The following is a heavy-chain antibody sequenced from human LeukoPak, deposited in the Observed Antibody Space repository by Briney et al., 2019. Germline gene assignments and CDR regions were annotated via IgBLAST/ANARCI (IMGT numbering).Heavy chain of an antibody. CDR3: AKGHLGGGYCSTTSCYFDY. Sequence: PGGSLRLSCAASGFTFSSYGMHWVRQAPGKGLEWVAFIRYDGSNKYYADSVKGRFTISSDNSKNTLYLQMNSLRTEDTAVYYCAKGHLGGGYCSTTSCYFDYWGQGTLVTVSS. D-gene: IGHD2-2*01. CDR2: IRYDGSNK. CDR1: GFTFSSYG. J-gene: IGHJ4*02. V-gene: IGHV3-30*02.